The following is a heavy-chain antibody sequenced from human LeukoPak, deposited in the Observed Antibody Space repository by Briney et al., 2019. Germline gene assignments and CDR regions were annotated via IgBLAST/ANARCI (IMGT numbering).Heavy chain of an antibody. V-gene: IGHV4-34*01. Sequence: PSETLSLTCAVYGGSFSGYYWSWIRQPPGKGLEWIGEINHSGSTNYNPSLKSRVTISVDTSKNQFSLKLSSVTAADTAVYYCARRAIFGVVSWFDPWGQGTLVTVSS. CDR1: GGSFSGYY. CDR2: INHSGST. J-gene: IGHJ5*02. D-gene: IGHD3-3*01. CDR3: ARRAIFGVVSWFDP.